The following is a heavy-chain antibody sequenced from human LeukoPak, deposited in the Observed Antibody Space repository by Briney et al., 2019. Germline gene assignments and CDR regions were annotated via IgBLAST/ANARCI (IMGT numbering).Heavy chain of an antibody. Sequence: GGSLRLSCAASGFTFSSYAMSWVRQAPGKGLEWVSAISGSGGSTYYADSVKGRFTISRDNSKNTLYLQMNGLRAEDTAVYYCAKDITMIVVVTPDYWGQGTLVTVSS. V-gene: IGHV3-23*01. CDR1: GFTFSSYA. D-gene: IGHD3-22*01. J-gene: IGHJ4*02. CDR3: AKDITMIVVVTPDY. CDR2: ISGSGGST.